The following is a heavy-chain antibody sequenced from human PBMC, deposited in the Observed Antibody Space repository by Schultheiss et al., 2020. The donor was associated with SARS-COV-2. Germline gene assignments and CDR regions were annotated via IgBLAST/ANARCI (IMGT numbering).Heavy chain of an antibody. Sequence: GGSLRLSCAASGFTFSDYYMSWIRQAPGKGLEWVSSISWNSGRIGYADSVKGRFTISRDNAKNSLYLQMNSLRTEDTALYYCANSPDYGDFFDYWGQGTLVTVSS. CDR2: ISWNSGRI. V-gene: IGHV3-9*01. CDR3: ANSPDYGDFFDY. CDR1: GFTFSDYY. J-gene: IGHJ4*02. D-gene: IGHD4-17*01.